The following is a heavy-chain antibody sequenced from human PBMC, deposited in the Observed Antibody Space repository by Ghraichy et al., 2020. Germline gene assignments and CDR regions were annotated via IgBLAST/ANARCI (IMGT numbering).Heavy chain of an antibody. Sequence: GGSLRLSCAASGFTFSTYWMSWVRQAPGKGLEWVATINQKGNEKYYVDSVKGRFTISRDNAENSLYLQMKNLRAEDTAVYYCVREEDYNFELWGQGTLVTVPS. D-gene: IGHD1-1*01. J-gene: IGHJ4*02. V-gene: IGHV3-7*01. CDR3: VREEDYNFEL. CDR2: INQKGNEK. CDR1: GFTFSTYW.